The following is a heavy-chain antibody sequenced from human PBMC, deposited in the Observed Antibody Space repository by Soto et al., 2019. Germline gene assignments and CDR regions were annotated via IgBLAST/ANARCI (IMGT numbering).Heavy chain of an antibody. Sequence: LGESLKISCKGSGYSFTSYWIGWVRQMPGKGLEWVGIIYPGDSDTRYSPSFQGQVTISADKSISTAYLQWSSLKASDTAMYYCARQGVEYSSSSPYYYYYYGMDVWGQGTTVTVSS. V-gene: IGHV5-51*01. CDR2: IYPGDSDT. J-gene: IGHJ6*02. CDR3: ARQGVEYSSSSPYYYYYYGMDV. D-gene: IGHD6-6*01. CDR1: GYSFTSYW.